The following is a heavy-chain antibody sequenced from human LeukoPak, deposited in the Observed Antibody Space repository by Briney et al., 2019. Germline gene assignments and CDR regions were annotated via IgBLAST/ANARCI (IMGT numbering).Heavy chain of an antibody. CDR2: IIPILGKA. V-gene: IGHV1-69*11. J-gene: IGHJ4*02. CDR1: GGTFSSYA. D-gene: IGHD2-15*01. Sequence: ASVKVSCKSSGGTFSSYAIIWVRQAPGQGLDWMGRIIPILGKANYAQKFQGRVTLTADESTGTAYMELSSLRSDDTAVYYCARDNPPYCNGGSCYSHWGQGTLVTLSS. CDR3: ARDNPPYCNGGSCYSH.